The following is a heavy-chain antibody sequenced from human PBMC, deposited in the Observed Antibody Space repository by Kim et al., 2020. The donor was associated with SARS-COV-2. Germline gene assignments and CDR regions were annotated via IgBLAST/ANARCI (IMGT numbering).Heavy chain of an antibody. CDR1: GFTFSSYA. CDR2: ISGSGGST. V-gene: IGHV3-23*01. J-gene: IGHJ3*02. Sequence: GGSLRLSCAASGFTFSSYAMNWVRQAPGKGLEWVSAISGSGGSTYYADSVKGRFTISRDNSKNTLYLQMNSLRAEDTAVYYCAKDLRRAYSSGWDPWGAFDIWGQGTMVTVSS. D-gene: IGHD6-19*01. CDR3: AKDLRRAYSSGWDPWGAFDI.